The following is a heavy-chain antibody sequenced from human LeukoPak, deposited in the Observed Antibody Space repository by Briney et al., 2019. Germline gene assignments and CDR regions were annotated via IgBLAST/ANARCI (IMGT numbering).Heavy chain of an antibody. CDR2: MNPNSGNT. V-gene: IGHV1-8*01. Sequence: ASVKVSCKASGYTFTSYDINWVRQATGQGLEWMGWMNPNSGNTGYAQKFQGRVTMTRNTSISTAYMELGSLRSEDTAVYYCARGQEADELLLDYWGQGTLVTVSS. CDR3: ARGQEADELLLDY. D-gene: IGHD2-15*01. J-gene: IGHJ4*02. CDR1: GYTFTSYD.